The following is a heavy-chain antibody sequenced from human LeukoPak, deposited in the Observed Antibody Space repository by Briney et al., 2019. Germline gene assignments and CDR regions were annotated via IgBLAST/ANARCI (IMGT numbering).Heavy chain of an antibody. Sequence: EESLGLSCAASGFTFSSYWMHWVRQAPGRGLVWVSRINSDGSSTSYADSVKGRFTISRDNAKNTLYLQMNGLRAEDTADYYCARGLGCSSTSCYYYYYYMDVWGKGTTVTVSS. D-gene: IGHD2-2*01. V-gene: IGHV3-74*01. J-gene: IGHJ6*03. CDR3: ARGLGCSSTSCYYYYYYMDV. CDR1: GFTFSSYW. CDR2: INSDGSST.